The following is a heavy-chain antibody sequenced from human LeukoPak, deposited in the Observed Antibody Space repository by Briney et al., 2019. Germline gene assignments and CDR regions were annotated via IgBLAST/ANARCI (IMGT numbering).Heavy chain of an antibody. J-gene: IGHJ5*02. D-gene: IGHD6-6*01. CDR1: GFTFSSYA. V-gene: IGHV3-23*01. Sequence: PGGSLRLSCAASGFTFSSYAMSWVRQAPGKGLEWVSTISGSGGNTYYADSVKGRFTISRDNSENTLYLQMHSPRAEDTALYYCAKGQSSTSSKWFDPRGQGTLVTVSS. CDR3: AKGQSSTSSKWFDP. CDR2: ISGSGGNT.